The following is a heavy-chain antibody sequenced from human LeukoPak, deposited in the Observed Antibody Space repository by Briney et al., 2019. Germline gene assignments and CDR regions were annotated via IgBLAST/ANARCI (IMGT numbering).Heavy chain of an antibody. V-gene: IGHV1-69*13. Sequence: ASVKVSCKASRGTSSSYAISWVRQAPGQGLEWMGGIIPIFGTANYAQKFQGRATITADESTSTAYMELSSLRSEDKDVYDDARVAHSSSTSCDDDGAFEIRGPGTMVTVSS. CDR3: ARVAHSSSTSCDDDGAFEI. D-gene: IGHD2-2*01. CDR1: RGTSSSYA. CDR2: IIPIFGTA. J-gene: IGHJ3*02.